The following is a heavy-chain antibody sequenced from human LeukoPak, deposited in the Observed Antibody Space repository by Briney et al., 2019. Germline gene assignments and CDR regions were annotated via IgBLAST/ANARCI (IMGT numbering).Heavy chain of an antibody. Sequence: ASVKVSFKASGYTFTSYAMHWVRQAPGQRREGMGWINAGNGNTKYSQEFQGRVTITRDTSASTAYMELSSLRSEDTAVYYCASSGFGESFDYWGQGTLVTVSS. D-gene: IGHD3-10*01. CDR2: INAGNGNT. CDR3: ASSGFGESFDY. V-gene: IGHV1-3*01. CDR1: GYTFTSYA. J-gene: IGHJ4*02.